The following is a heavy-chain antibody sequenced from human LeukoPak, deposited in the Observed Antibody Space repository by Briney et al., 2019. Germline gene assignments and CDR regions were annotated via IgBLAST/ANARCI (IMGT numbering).Heavy chain of an antibody. Sequence: SVKVSCKASGFTFTSSAMQWVRQARGQRLEWIGWIVVGSGNTNYAQKFQERVTITRDMSTSTAYMELSSLRSEDTAVYYCAAGSERYSGSYWPPAFDYWGQGTLVTVSS. CDR3: AAGSERYSGSYWPPAFDY. CDR1: GFTFTSSA. D-gene: IGHD1-26*01. CDR2: IVVGSGNT. V-gene: IGHV1-58*02. J-gene: IGHJ4*02.